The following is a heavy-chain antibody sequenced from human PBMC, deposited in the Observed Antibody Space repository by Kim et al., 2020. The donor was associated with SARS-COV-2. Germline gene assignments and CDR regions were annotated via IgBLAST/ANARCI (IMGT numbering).Heavy chain of an antibody. J-gene: IGHJ6*03. CDR3: ARGGIVVVSAALGTIYYYYYYMDV. CDR2: INHSGST. D-gene: IGHD2-2*01. V-gene: IGHV4-34*01. CDR1: GGSFSGYY. Sequence: SETLSLTCAVYGGSFSGYYWSWIRQPPGKGLEWIGEINHSGSTNYNPSLKSRVTISVDTSKNQFSLKLSSVTAADTAVYYCARGGIVVVSAALGTIYYYYYYMDVWGKGTTVTVSS.